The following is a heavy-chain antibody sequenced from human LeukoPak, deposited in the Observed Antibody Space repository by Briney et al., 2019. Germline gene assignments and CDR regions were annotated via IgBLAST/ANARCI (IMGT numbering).Heavy chain of an antibody. CDR3: ARLVAAAGISQYNWFDP. Sequence: SETLSLTCTVSGGSISSYYWSWIRQPPGKGLEWIGYIYYSRSTNYNPSLKSRVTISVDTSKNQFSLKLSSVTAADTAVYYCARLVAAAGISQYNWFDPWGQGTLVTVSS. V-gene: IGHV4-59*01. CDR1: GGSISSYY. CDR2: IYYSRST. D-gene: IGHD6-13*01. J-gene: IGHJ5*02.